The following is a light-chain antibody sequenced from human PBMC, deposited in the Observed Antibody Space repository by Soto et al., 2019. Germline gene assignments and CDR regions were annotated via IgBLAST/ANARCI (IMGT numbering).Light chain of an antibody. CDR2: EVS. V-gene: IGLV2-14*01. Sequence: QSALTQPASVSGSPGQSITISCTGTSSDVGGYNYVSWYQQHPGKAPKLMIYEVSNRPSGVSNRFSGSKSGNTASLTISGLQAEDEAAYYCSSYTTSNTLEVFGGGTKLTVL. J-gene: IGLJ2*01. CDR3: SSYTTSNTLEV. CDR1: SSDVGGYNY.